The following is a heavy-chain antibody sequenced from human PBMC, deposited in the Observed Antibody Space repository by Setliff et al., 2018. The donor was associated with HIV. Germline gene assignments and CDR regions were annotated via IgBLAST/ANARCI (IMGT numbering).Heavy chain of an antibody. CDR2: IYGSGST. V-gene: IGHV4-4*09. J-gene: IGHJ4*02. Sequence: SETLSLTCAVSGDSIGTYSWHWLRQPPGKGLEWIGYIYGSGSTGYNPSLTSRVTISVDTSKHQFSLKLSSVTAADTAVYFCARLIHTGLLYFDFWGLGTLVTVSS. CDR3: ARLIHTGLLYFDF. D-gene: IGHD2-8*02. CDR1: GDSIGTYS.